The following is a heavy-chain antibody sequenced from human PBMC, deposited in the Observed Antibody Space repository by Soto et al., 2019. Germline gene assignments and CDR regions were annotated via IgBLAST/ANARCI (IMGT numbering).Heavy chain of an antibody. J-gene: IGHJ6*02. CDR3: ARGNPYYYGTGSYSKSPLNYYGREV. Sequence: GGSLRLSCAASGFTFSSYDMHWVRQATGKGLEWVSAIGTAGDTYYPGSVKGRFTISRENAKNSLYIQMNSLRAGDTDVDCCARGNPYYYGTGSYSKSPLNYYGREVWGQGTTVTVSS. CDR1: GFTFSSYD. V-gene: IGHV3-13*01. D-gene: IGHD3-10*01. CDR2: IGTAGDT.